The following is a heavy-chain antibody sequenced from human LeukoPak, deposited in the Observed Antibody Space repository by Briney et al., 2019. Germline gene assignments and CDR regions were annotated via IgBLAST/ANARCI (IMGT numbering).Heavy chain of an antibody. J-gene: IGHJ3*02. Sequence: GSLRLSCAASGVTLSDHHMDWVRQAPGKGLAWVGRTRDKARGYTTEYAASVKGRFTISRDDSKTLVYLQMNSLRTEDTAVYFCARDGAEGDNSAFDMWGQGTVVTVSS. CDR2: TRDKARGYTT. D-gene: IGHD3-22*01. CDR3: ARDGAEGDNSAFDM. V-gene: IGHV3-72*01. CDR1: GVTLSDHH.